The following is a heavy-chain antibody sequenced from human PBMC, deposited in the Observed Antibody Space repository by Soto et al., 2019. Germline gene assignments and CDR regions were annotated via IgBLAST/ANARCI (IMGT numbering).Heavy chain of an antibody. V-gene: IGHV3-23*01. CDR2: ISGSGGST. CDR1: GFTFSSYA. CDR3: ATDPLDPYDILTGYHDAFDI. Sequence: GGSLRLSCAASGFTFSSYAMSWVRQAPGKGLEWVSAISGSGGSTYYADSVKGRFTISRDNSKNTLYLQMNSLRAEDTAVYYCATDPLDPYDILTGYHDAFDIWGQGTMVTVSS. D-gene: IGHD3-9*01. J-gene: IGHJ3*02.